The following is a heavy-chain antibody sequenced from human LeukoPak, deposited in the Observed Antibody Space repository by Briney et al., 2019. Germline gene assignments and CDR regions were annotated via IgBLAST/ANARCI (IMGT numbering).Heavy chain of an antibody. D-gene: IGHD6-19*01. V-gene: IGHV3-48*03. Sequence: GGSLRLSCEVSGFTFGFTFSAYEMNWVRQAPGKGLEWVSSISYSGINRHYADSVKGRFTISRDDAKNSLYLQMDSLRADDTAVYYCATLSVAGSDVDFWGQGTLVTVSS. CDR1: GFTFGFTFSAYE. J-gene: IGHJ4*02. CDR2: ISYSGINR. CDR3: ATLSVAGSDVDF.